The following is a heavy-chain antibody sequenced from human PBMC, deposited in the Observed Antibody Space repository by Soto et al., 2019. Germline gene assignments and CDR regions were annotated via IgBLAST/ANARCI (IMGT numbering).Heavy chain of an antibody. CDR1: GFNFDTYSMSGFT. D-gene: IGHD6-19*01. Sequence: GESLKISCAASGFNFDTYSMSGFTMSWVRQAPGKGLEWVSSISGSGGKAYYAESVKGRFIISRDNSKNMLYLQMNSLSAEDTAFYYCGKDRGGFAGGWEYFDYWGQGALVTVSS. J-gene: IGHJ4*02. V-gene: IGHV3-23*01. CDR3: GKDRGGFAGGWEYFDY. CDR2: ISGSGGKA.